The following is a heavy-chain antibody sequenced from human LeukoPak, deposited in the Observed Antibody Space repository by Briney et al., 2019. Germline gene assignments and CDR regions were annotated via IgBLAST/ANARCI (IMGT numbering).Heavy chain of an antibody. J-gene: IGHJ5*01. CDR3: ARAYQRLGGLSFPDS. D-gene: IGHD3-16*02. V-gene: IGHV7-4-1*02. CDR2: INPNTGNP. Sequence: ASVKVSCKASGYTFTNYAMNWDRQAPGQGLEWMGWINPNTGNPTYAQGFTGRFVFSLDTSVTTTYLQISGLKAEDTAVYYCARAYQRLGGLSFPDSWGQGTLVTVSS. CDR1: GYTFTNYA.